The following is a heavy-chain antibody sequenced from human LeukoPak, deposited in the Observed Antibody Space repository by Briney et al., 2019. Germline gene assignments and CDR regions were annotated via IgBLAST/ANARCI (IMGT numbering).Heavy chain of an antibody. CDR3: ARDRLTNDAFDI. V-gene: IGHV3-74*01. Sequence: GGSLRLSCAASGFTFSSHAMTWFRQAPGKGLEWVSGINSDGSGTSDADFVKGRFTISRDNSKNTLYLQMNSLRAEDTAMYYCARDRLTNDAFDIWGQGTMVTVSS. CDR1: GFTFSSHA. CDR2: INSDGSGT. D-gene: IGHD2-8*01. J-gene: IGHJ3*02.